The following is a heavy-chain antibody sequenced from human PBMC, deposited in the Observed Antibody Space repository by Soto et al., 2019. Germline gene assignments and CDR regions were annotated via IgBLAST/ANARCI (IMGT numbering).Heavy chain of an antibody. Sequence: ASVKVSCKTSGYAISRHAVSWVRQAPGQGLEWLGWISTYNGNTNYAQKLQGRVTMTTDTSTSTAYMELRSLRSDDTAVYYCARDSLSTPIYYYYFYMDVWGKGTTVTVSS. J-gene: IGHJ6*03. D-gene: IGHD3-16*02. CDR3: ARDSLSTPIYYYYFYMDV. CDR2: ISTYNGNT. CDR1: GYAISRHA. V-gene: IGHV1-18*01.